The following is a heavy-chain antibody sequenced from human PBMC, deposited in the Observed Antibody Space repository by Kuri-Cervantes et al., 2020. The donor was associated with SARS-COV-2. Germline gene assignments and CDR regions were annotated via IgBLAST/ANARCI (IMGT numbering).Heavy chain of an antibody. CDR3: ARGKEQLVSGTRYYFDY. Sequence: SETLSLTCAVYGGSFSGYYWSWIRQPPGKGLEWIGEINHSGGTNYNPSLKSRVTISVDTSKNQFSLKLSSVTAADTAVYYCARGKEQLVSGTRYYFDYWGQGTLVTVSS. CDR1: GGSFSGYY. J-gene: IGHJ4*02. CDR2: INHSGGT. D-gene: IGHD6-6*01. V-gene: IGHV4-34*01.